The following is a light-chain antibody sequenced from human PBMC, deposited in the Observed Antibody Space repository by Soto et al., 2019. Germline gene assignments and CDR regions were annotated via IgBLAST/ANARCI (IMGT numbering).Light chain of an antibody. Sequence: QSALTQPASVSASPGQSISISCTGTTNDVGAFDYVSWYQQYPGKPPKLIIYEIFNRPSGVSHRFSGSKSGNSASLTISGLQAEDEADYYCSSYTTNNAHVFGGGTKVTVL. V-gene: IGLV2-14*01. CDR2: EIF. J-gene: IGLJ2*01. CDR3: SSYTTNNAHV. CDR1: TNDVGAFDY.